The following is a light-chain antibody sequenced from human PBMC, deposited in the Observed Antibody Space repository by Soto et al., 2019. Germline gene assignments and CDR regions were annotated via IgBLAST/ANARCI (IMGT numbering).Light chain of an antibody. J-gene: IGKJ1*01. V-gene: IGKV3-20*01. CDR2: GAS. Sequence: EIVLTQSPGTLSLSPGERATLSSRASQSVSSSYLAWYQQKPGQAPRLLIYGASSRATGIPDRFSGSGSGTDFTLTISRLEPADFAVYYCQQYGSSPPWTFGQGTKVEIK. CDR3: QQYGSSPPWT. CDR1: QSVSSSY.